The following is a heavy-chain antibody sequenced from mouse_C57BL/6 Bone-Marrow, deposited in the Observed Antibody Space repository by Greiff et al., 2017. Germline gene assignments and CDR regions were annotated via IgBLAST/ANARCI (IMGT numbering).Heavy chain of an antibody. CDR1: GYSITSGYY. J-gene: IGHJ3*01. CDR3: ARAGGLRWFAY. Sequence: EVKLMESGPGLVKPSQSLSLTCSVTGYSITSGYYWNWIRQFPGNKLEWMGYISYDGSNNYNPSLKNRISITRDTSKNQFFLKLHSVTTEDTATYYCARAGGLRWFAYWGQGTLVTVSA. V-gene: IGHV3-6*01. CDR2: ISYDGSN. D-gene: IGHD2-4*01.